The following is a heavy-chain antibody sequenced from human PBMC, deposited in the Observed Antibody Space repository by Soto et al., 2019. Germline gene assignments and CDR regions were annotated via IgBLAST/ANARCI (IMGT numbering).Heavy chain of an antibody. Sequence: SETLSLTCTVSGGSINTFYWSWVRQPAGKGLEWIGRIFSSGSTSFNPSLESRVAMSVDTSKNHFSLNLSSVTAADMVVYYCAREGSYSAYNFAHGIQLWSFDFWGQGALVTVSS. CDR3: AREGSYSAYNFAHGIQLWSFDF. J-gene: IGHJ4*02. D-gene: IGHD5-12*01. CDR1: GGSINTFY. V-gene: IGHV4-4*07. CDR2: IFSSGST.